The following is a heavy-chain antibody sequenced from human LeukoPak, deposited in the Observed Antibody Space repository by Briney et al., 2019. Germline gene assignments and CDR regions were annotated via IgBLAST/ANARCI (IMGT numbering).Heavy chain of an antibody. J-gene: IGHJ4*02. Sequence: QSGGSLRLSCAASGFTFSSYVMHWVCQAPGKGLEWVAVISNDGNNKDYADSVKGRFTISRDNSKNTLYLQMNSLRAEDTAVYYCARDPGRTTPYYFGYWGQGTLVTVSS. CDR3: ARDPGRTTPYYFGY. CDR2: ISNDGNNK. V-gene: IGHV3-30*04. D-gene: IGHD4-11*01. CDR1: GFTFSSYV.